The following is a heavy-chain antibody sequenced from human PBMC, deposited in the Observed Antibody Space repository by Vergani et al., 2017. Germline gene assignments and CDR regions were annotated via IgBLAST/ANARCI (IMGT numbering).Heavy chain of an antibody. V-gene: IGHV1-58*02. J-gene: IGHJ4*02. Sequence: QMPLVQSGPEVKKPGTSVKVSCKASGFTFTSSAMQWVRQAPGQRLEWIGWIVVGRGNTNYAQKFQERVTITRDMSTSTAYMELSSLRSEDTAVYYCAAGFVYHLPLAYWGQGTLVTVSS. CDR2: IVVGRGNT. CDR1: GFTFTSSA. CDR3: AAGFVYHLPLAY. D-gene: IGHD2-2*01.